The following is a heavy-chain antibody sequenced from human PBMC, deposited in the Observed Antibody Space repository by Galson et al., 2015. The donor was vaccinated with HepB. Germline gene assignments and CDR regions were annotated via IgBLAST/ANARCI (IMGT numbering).Heavy chain of an antibody. V-gene: IGHV3-7*03. J-gene: IGHJ4*02. Sequence: SLRLSCAASGFTFDTYWMSWVRQAPGKGLEWVASINQDGNDKYYVDSVKGRFTISRYNAKNSLHLQMNSLRAEDTAVYFCARDPERGWLPGLFDFWGQGSLVAVSS. D-gene: IGHD5-18*01. CDR1: GFTFDTYW. CDR3: ARDPERGWLPGLFDF. CDR2: INQDGNDK.